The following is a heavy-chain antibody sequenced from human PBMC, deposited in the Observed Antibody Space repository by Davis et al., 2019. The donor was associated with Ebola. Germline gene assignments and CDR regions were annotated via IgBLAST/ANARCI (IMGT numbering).Heavy chain of an antibody. D-gene: IGHD1-1*01. J-gene: IGHJ4*02. V-gene: IGHV1-46*01. CDR1: GYTFTSYY. Sequence: ASVKVSCKASGYTFTSYYMHWVRQAPGQGLEWMGIINPSGGSTSYAQKFQGRVTMTRDTSISTAYMELSRLRSDDTTVYYCASFGQLVESYYFDYWGQGTLVTVSS. CDR3: ASFGQLVESYYFDY. CDR2: INPSGGST.